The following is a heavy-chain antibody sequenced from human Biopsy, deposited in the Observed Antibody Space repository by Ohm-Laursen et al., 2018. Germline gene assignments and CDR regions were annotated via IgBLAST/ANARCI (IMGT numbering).Heavy chain of an antibody. D-gene: IGHD2-2*01. V-gene: IGHV1-8*01. CDR3: ARAVRNQMLSTV. Sequence: ASMKVSCKTYGYTFTSYDISWVRQVSGQGLEWIGWVNPVSKNTVSVKDFRGRVTLTGDTSSSTSYMELRSLTSKDTAIYYCARAVRNQMLSTVWGQGTAVTVSS. J-gene: IGHJ6*02. CDR1: GYTFTSYD. CDR2: VNPVSKNT.